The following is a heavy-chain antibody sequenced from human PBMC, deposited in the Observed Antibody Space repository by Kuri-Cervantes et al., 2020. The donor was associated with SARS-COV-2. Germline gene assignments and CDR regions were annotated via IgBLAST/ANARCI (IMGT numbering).Heavy chain of an antibody. CDR3: AKDSGYYDSSGYYRY. CDR1: GFTFSDYA. Sequence: GESLKISCAASGFTFSDYAMHWVRQAPGKGLEWVAFISYDGTNAYYGDSVKGRFTISRDNSKNTLYLEMNSLRAEDTALYYCAKDSGYYDSSGYYRYWGQGTLVTVSS. CDR2: ISYDGTNA. J-gene: IGHJ4*02. D-gene: IGHD3-22*01. V-gene: IGHV3-30*18.